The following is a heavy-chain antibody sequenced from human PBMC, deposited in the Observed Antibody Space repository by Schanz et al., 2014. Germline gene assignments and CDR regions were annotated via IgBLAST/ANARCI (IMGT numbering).Heavy chain of an antibody. Sequence: QLMQSGSEVRKPGASVKVSCKASGYTFTSYDINWVRQATGQGLEWMGIINPSGGSTSYAQKFQGRVIMTEDTSTDTAYVELSRLTSEDTGVYYCATETSRTWFYNGVDVWGQGTTVTVSS. D-gene: IGHD2-2*01. CDR1: GYTFTSYD. CDR2: INPSGGST. V-gene: IGHV1-46*01. J-gene: IGHJ6*02. CDR3: ATETSRTWFYNGVDV.